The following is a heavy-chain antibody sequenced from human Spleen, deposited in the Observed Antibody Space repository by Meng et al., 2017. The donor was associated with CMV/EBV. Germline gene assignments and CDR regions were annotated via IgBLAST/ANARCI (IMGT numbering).Heavy chain of an antibody. J-gene: IGHJ4*01. D-gene: IGHD4-11*01. CDR3: ASCLDYSNSFDS. CDR2: ISASNYI. Sequence: GESLKISCAASGFTFSSHAMTWVRQAPGKGLEWVSSISASNYIYYADSVKGRFTITRDNAKSSLYLQMNSLRADDTAVYYCASCLDYSNSFDSWGHGTLVTVSS. CDR1: GFTFSSHA. V-gene: IGHV3-21*01.